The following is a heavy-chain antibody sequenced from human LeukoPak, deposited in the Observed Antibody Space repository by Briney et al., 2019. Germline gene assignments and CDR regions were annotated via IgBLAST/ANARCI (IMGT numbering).Heavy chain of an antibody. V-gene: IGHV4-39*01. CDR1: GGSISSNNYY. Sequence: PSETLSLTCTLSGGSISSNNYYWGWIRQPPGKGLEWIGSIYYSGSTYYNPSLKSRVTISVDTSKNQFSLKLSSVTAADTAVYYCASFLWVISFDYWGHGTLVTVSS. D-gene: IGHD2-21*01. CDR3: ASFLWVISFDY. J-gene: IGHJ4*01. CDR2: IYYSGST.